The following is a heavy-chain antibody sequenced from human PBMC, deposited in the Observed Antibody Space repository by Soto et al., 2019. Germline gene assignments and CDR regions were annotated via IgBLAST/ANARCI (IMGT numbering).Heavy chain of an antibody. CDR3: ARVQAITGPPEDAFDI. J-gene: IGHJ3*02. CDR2: VYYSGTT. CDR1: GGPIHSSTYY. Sequence: QLQLQESGPGLVKPSETLSLTCTVSGGPIHSSTYYWGWIRQSPGKRLEWIGSVYYSGTTYYNPSLASRLTISVDTSSDQLSLKLKSVTAADTALYYCARVQAITGPPEDAFDIWGQGTRVIVSS. V-gene: IGHV4-39*01. D-gene: IGHD2-21*01.